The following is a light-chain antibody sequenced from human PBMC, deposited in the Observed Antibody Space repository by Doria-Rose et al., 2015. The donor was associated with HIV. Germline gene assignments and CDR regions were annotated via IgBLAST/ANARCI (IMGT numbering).Light chain of an antibody. CDR1: QSFSSTY. J-gene: IGKJ1*01. V-gene: IGKV3-20*01. CDR2: DGS. Sequence: DIVMTQSPGTLSLSPGERATLSCRASQSFSSTYLAWYRQKPGQAPSLLIYDGSTRATGIPDRFSASGSGTDFTLTINRLEPEDFALYYCHQYGTSWTFGQGTKVEI. CDR3: HQYGTSWT.